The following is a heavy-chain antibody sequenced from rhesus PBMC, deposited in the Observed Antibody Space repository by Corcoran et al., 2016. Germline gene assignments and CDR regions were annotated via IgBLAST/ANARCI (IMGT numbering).Heavy chain of an antibody. Sequence: QVQLQESGPGLVKPLETLSLTCAVSGGSLSSNYWSWLRQPPGKGLEWIGSIYGSGSSTNYNPALKSRVTLSVDTSKNQFSLKLSAVTAADTAVYYCARASGNYWGQGVLVTVSS. V-gene: IGHV4S11*01. J-gene: IGHJ4*01. CDR2: IYGSGSST. CDR1: GGSLSSNY. CDR3: ARASGNY. D-gene: IGHD6-37*01.